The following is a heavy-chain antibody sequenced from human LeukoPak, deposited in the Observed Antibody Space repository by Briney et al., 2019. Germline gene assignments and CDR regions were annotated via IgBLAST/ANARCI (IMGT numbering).Heavy chain of an antibody. CDR2: IKQDGSEK. J-gene: IGHJ6*02. CDR3: ARDRHYYYGMDV. CDR1: GFTFSSYS. V-gene: IGHV3-7*01. Sequence: GGSLRLSCAASGFTFSSYSMNWVRQAPGKGPEWVANIKQDGSEKYYVDSVKGRFTISRDNAKNSLYLQMNSLRAEDTAVYYCARDRHYYYGMDVWGQGTTVTVSS.